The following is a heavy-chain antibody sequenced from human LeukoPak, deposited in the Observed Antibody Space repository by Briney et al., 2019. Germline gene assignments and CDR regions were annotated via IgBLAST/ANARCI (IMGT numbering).Heavy chain of an antibody. Sequence: SETLSLTCSVSGVSMRSSNYYWGWIRQPPGKGLEWIGSIYYSGSTYYNPSLKSRVTISVDTSKNQFSLKLSSVTAADTAVYYCARRPEGFDYWGQGTLVTVSS. CDR3: ARRPEGFDY. CDR2: IYYSGST. CDR1: GVSMRSSNYY. V-gene: IGHV4-39*07. J-gene: IGHJ4*02.